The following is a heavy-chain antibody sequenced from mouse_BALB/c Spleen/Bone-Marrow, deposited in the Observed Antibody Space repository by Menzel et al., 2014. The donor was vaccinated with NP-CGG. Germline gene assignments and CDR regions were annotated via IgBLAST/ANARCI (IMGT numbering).Heavy chain of an antibody. J-gene: IGHJ4*01. CDR2: IWGDGST. CDR1: GFSLTGYA. CDR3: ARDGYDYAMDY. Sequence: VHLVESGPGLVAPSQSLSITCTVSGFSLTGYAVNWVRQPPGKGLEWLGMIWGDGSTDYNSALKSRLSISKDNSKSQVFLKMNSLQTDDTARYYCARDGYDYAMDYWGQGISVTVSS. V-gene: IGHV2-6-7*01. D-gene: IGHD2-2*01.